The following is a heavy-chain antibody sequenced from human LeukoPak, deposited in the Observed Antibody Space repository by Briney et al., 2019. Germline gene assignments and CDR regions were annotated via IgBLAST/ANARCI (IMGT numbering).Heavy chain of an antibody. D-gene: IGHD5-24*01. J-gene: IGHJ4*02. CDR1: GSTFSSYG. CDR3: AKDPGMAPIIKYYFDY. Sequence: GGSLRLSCAASGSTFSSYGMHWVRQAPGKGLEWVAVISYDGSNKYYADSVKGRFTISRDNSKNTLYLQMNSLRAEDTAVYYCAKDPGMAPIIKYYFDYWGQGTLVTVSS. V-gene: IGHV3-30*18. CDR2: ISYDGSNK.